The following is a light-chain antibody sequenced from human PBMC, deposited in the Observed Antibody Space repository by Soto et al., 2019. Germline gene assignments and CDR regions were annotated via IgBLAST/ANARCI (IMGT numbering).Light chain of an antibody. CDR1: SSNIGSST. Sequence: QLVLTQPPSASGTPGQRVTISCSGSSSNIGSSTVNWYQQLPGTAPKLLIYSNDQRPSGVPDRFSGSKSGTSASLAISGLQSDDETDYYCAAWDDSLKGWVFGGGTKLTVL. CDR2: SND. J-gene: IGLJ3*02. V-gene: IGLV1-44*01. CDR3: AAWDDSLKGWV.